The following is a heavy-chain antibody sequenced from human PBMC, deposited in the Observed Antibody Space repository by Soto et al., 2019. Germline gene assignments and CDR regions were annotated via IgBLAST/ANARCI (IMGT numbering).Heavy chain of an antibody. V-gene: IGHV5-51*01. Sequence: PGESLKISCKGSGYSFTSYWIGWVRQMPGKGLEWMGIIYPGDSDTRYSPSFQGQVTISADKSISTAYLQWGSLKASDTAIYYCARVAVAGTQFGWFDPWGQGTLVTVSS. J-gene: IGHJ5*02. CDR3: ARVAVAGTQFGWFDP. CDR1: GYSFTSYW. CDR2: IYPGDSDT. D-gene: IGHD6-19*01.